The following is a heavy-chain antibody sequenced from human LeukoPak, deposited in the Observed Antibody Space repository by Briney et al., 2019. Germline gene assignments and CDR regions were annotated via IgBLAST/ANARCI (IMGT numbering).Heavy chain of an antibody. CDR2: IIPIFGTA. CDR1: GGTFSSYA. V-gene: IGHV1-69*05. D-gene: IGHD2-2*01. Sequence: SVKVSCKASGGTFSSYAISWVRQAPGQGLEWMGGIIPIFGTANYAQKFQGRVTITTDESTSIAYMELSSLRSEDTAVYYCASLRLGYCSSTSCFLDYWGQGTLVTVSS. J-gene: IGHJ4*02. CDR3: ASLRLGYCSSTSCFLDY.